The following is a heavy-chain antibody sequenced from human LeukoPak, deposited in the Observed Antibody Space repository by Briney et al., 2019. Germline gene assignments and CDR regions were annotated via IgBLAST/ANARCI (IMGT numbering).Heavy chain of an antibody. CDR1: GCTIRNYY. D-gene: IGHD1-14*01. CDR2: IYYSGST. Sequence: SETLSLTCPVSGCTIRNYYWRWLRQPPGKGLEWIGYIYYSGSTNYNPAHKSLVTIPVNTSKNQFSLKLSSGTAADTAVYYCARPTVTEPFDYWGQGTLVTASS. V-gene: IGHV4-59*01. CDR3: ARPTVTEPFDY. J-gene: IGHJ4*02.